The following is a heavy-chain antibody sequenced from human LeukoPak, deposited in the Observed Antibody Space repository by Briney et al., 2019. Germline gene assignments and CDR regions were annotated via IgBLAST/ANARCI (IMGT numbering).Heavy chain of an antibody. V-gene: IGHV1-69*06. J-gene: IGHJ3*02. Sequence: GSSVKVSCKASGGTFSSYAISWVRQAPGQGLEWMGGIIPIFGTANYAQKFQGRVTITADKSTSTAYMELSSLRSEDTAVYYCARRGIAASLDAFDIWGQGTMVTVSS. CDR1: GGTFSSYA. CDR2: IIPIFGTA. CDR3: ARRGIAASLDAFDI. D-gene: IGHD6-13*01.